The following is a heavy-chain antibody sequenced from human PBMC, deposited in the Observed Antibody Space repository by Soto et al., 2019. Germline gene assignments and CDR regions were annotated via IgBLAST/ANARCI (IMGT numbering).Heavy chain of an antibody. V-gene: IGHV4-34*01. CDR3: ARHDGFSSGWIFDY. CDR1: GGSCSGYY. D-gene: IGHD6-19*01. Sequence: SETLSLTCAVYGGSCSGYYWSWIRQPPGKGLEWIGEINHSGSTNYNPSLKSRVTISVDTSKNQFSLKLSSVTAADTAVYYCARHDGFSSGWIFDYWGHGTLVTVSS. CDR2: INHSGST. J-gene: IGHJ4*01.